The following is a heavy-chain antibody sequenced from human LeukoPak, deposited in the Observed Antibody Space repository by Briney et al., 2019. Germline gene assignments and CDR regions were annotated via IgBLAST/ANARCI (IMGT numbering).Heavy chain of an antibody. CDR2: INPSGGST. CDR3: AGGSRLPRGSSSGSGDAFDI. CDR1: GYTFTSYY. D-gene: IGHD6-13*01. Sequence: GASVKVSCKASGYTFTSYYMHWVRQAPGQGLEWMGIINPSGGSTSYAQKFQGRVTMTRDTSTSTVYMELSSLRSEDTAVYYCAGGSRLPRGSSSGSGDAFDIWGQGTMVTVSS. J-gene: IGHJ3*02. V-gene: IGHV1-46*01.